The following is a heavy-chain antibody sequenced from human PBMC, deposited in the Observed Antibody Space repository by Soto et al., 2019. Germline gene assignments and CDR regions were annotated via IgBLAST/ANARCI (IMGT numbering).Heavy chain of an antibody. Sequence: ALLNVSRKASGYTFTRYGISWVRQAPGQGLEWMGWINPSNGKANYARNLQGRVTMTTDTSTTTAYMELRSLTSDDTAMYYRQRHLHGAFDMWGQGTVVTVSS. CDR1: GYTFTRYG. CDR2: INPSNGKA. CDR3: QRHLHGAFDM. J-gene: IGHJ3*02. V-gene: IGHV1-18*01.